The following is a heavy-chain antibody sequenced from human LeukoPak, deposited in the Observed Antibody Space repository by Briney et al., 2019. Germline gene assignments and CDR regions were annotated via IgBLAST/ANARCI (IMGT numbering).Heavy chain of an antibody. D-gene: IGHD6-19*01. CDR3: ARHPAGKGYFDY. V-gene: IGHV4-59*08. Sequence: SETLSLTCTVPGGSISSYYWSWIRQPPGKGLEWIGYIYYSGSTNYNPSLKSRVTISVDTSKNQFSLKLSSVTAADTAVYYCARHPAGKGYFDYWGQGTLVTVSS. CDR1: GGSISSYY. CDR2: IYYSGST. J-gene: IGHJ4*02.